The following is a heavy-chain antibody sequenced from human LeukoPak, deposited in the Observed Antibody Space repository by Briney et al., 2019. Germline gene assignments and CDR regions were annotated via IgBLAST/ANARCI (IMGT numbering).Heavy chain of an antibody. CDR3: ARDSGIRGSYYFES. V-gene: IGHV3-7*01. J-gene: IGHJ4*02. CDR1: GFPFSDCW. CDR2: IKQDGSEK. Sequence: GGSLRLSCAASGFPFSDCWMSWVRHAPGKGLEWVANIKQDGSEKYYVDSVKGRFTISRDNAKNSLYLQMNSLRAEDTAVYYCARDSGIRGSYYFESWGQGTLVTVSS. D-gene: IGHD1-14*01.